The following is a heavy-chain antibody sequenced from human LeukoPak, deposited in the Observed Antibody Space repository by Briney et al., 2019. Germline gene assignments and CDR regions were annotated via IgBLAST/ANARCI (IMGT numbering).Heavy chain of an antibody. CDR3: ARRQPSMRTSGGIVGHFDY. CDR2: IYTSGST. V-gene: IGHV4-4*07. CDR1: GGSISSYY. J-gene: IGHJ4*02. Sequence: SETLSLTCTVSGGSISSYYWSWIRQPAGKGLEWIGRIYTSGSTNYNPSLKSRVTMSVDTSKNQFSLTLTSVTAADTAVYYCARRQPSMRTSGGIVGHFDYWGQGILVIVSS. D-gene: IGHD3-16*01.